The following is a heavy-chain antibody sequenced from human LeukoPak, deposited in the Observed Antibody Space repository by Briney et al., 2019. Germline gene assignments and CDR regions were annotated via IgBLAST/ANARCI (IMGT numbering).Heavy chain of an antibody. CDR1: GGTFSSYA. V-gene: IGHV1-69*13. Sequence: ASVKVSCKASGGTFSSYAISWVRQAPGQGLEWMGGIIPIFGTANYAQKFQGRVTITADESTSTAYMELSSLRSEDTAVYYCARPGSLGVVVPAARAHYYGMDVWGQGTTVTVSS. CDR3: ARPGSLGVVVPAARAHYYGMDV. CDR2: IIPIFGTA. J-gene: IGHJ6*02. D-gene: IGHD2-2*01.